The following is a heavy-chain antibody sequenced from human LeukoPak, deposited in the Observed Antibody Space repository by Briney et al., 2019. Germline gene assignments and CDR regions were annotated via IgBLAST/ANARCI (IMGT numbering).Heavy chain of an antibody. J-gene: IGHJ4*02. CDR3: AKFALFLWFGELFF. D-gene: IGHD3-10*01. CDR2: ISSNGGST. CDR1: GFTFSSYA. Sequence: SGGSLRLSCAASGFTFSSYAMHWVRQAPGKGLEYVSAISSNGGSTYYANSVKGRFTISRDNSKNTLYLQMNSLRAEDTAVYYCAKFALFLWFGELFFWGQGTLVTVSS. V-gene: IGHV3-64*01.